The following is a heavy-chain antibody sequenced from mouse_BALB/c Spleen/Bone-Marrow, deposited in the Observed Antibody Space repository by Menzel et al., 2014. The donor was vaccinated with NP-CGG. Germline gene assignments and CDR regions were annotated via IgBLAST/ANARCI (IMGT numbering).Heavy chain of an antibody. V-gene: IGHV1S137*01. CDR1: GYTFTDYD. CDR2: ISTYYGDT. J-gene: IGHJ2*01. CDR3: ARWDFGSHCFDY. D-gene: IGHD1-1*01. Sequence: QVQLQQPGAELVRPGVSVMISCKGSGYTFTDYDLHWVKQSHARSLEWIGVISTYYGDTTYNPKFKGKATMTVDKSSTTAYMELARLTSEDSAIYYCARWDFGSHCFDYWGQGTTLTVSS.